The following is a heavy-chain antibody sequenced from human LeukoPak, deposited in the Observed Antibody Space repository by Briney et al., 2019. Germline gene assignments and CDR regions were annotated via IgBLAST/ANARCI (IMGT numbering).Heavy chain of an antibody. D-gene: IGHD3-10*01. CDR1: GSTFSSYG. CDR3: ARDRLWFGELFSPGWFDP. J-gene: IGHJ5*02. CDR2: IWYDGSNK. Sequence: GGSLRLSCAASGSTFSSYGMHWVRQAPGKGLEWVAVIWYDGSNKYYADSVKGRFTISRDNSKNTLYLQMNSLRAEDTAVYYCARDRLWFGELFSPGWFDPWGQGTLVTVSS. V-gene: IGHV3-33*01.